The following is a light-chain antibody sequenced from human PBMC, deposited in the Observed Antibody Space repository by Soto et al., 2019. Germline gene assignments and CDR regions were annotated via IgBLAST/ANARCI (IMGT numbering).Light chain of an antibody. CDR2: AAS. CDR3: LQDYNYPLT. J-gene: IGKJ1*01. V-gene: IGKV1-6*01. Sequence: AIQMTQSLSSLSASVGDRVTITCRASQGIRNDLGWYQQKPGKAPKLLIYAASSLQSGVQSRFSGSGSGTDFTLTISSLQPEDFATYYCLQDYNYPLTFGQGTKVEIK. CDR1: QGIRND.